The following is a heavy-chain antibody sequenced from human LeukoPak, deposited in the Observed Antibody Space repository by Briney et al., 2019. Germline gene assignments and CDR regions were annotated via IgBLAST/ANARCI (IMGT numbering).Heavy chain of an antibody. D-gene: IGHD6-13*01. V-gene: IGHV1-69*13. Sequence: SVKVSCKASGYTFTGYYMHWVRQAPGQGLEWMGGIIPIFGTANYAQKFQGRVTITADESTSTAYMELSSLRSEDTAVYYCARYQAAAFDYWGQGTLVTVSS. J-gene: IGHJ4*02. CDR3: ARYQAAAFDY. CDR1: GYTFTGYY. CDR2: IIPIFGTA.